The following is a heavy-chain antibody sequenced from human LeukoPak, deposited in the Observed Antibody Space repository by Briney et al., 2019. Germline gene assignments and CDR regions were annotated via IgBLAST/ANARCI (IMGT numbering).Heavy chain of an antibody. D-gene: IGHD3-3*01. CDR2: VIHSGSA. V-gene: IGHV4-59*12. CDR3: ARDDFGVVGFAY. CDR1: GGSISDYY. J-gene: IGHJ4*02. Sequence: SETLSLTCSVSGGSISDYYWSWIRQPPGKGLEWIGSVIHSGSAYYNPSLKSRVTISVDTSKNQFSLKLSSVTAADTAVYYCARDDFGVVGFAYWGQGTLVTVSS.